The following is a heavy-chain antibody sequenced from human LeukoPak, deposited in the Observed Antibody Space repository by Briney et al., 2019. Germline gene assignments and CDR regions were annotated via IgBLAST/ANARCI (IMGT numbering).Heavy chain of an antibody. CDR1: GFNFSTYW. J-gene: IGHJ5*02. Sequence: GGSLRLSCTASGFNFSTYWMTWVRQVPGKGLEWVANIKQDGSEKYYVDSVKGRFTISRDNAKNSLYLLMNSLRAEDTAVYYCARGRGFTIFGVISWFDPWGQGTLVTVSS. V-gene: IGHV3-7*01. D-gene: IGHD3-3*01. CDR2: IKQDGSEK. CDR3: ARGRGFTIFGVISWFDP.